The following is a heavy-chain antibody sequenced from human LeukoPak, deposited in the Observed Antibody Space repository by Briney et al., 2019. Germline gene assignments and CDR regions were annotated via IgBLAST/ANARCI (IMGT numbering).Heavy chain of an antibody. CDR1: GFTFSSYS. CDR2: ISSSSSYI. J-gene: IGHJ6*02. V-gene: IGHV3-21*01. D-gene: IGHD3-16*01. Sequence: PGGSLRLSCAASGFTFSSYSMNWVRQAPGKGLEWVSSISSSSSYIYYADSVKGRFTISRDNAKNSLYLQMNSLRAEDTAVYYCASSWGKGGYYYYGMDVWGQGTTVTVSS. CDR3: ASSWGKGGYYYYGMDV.